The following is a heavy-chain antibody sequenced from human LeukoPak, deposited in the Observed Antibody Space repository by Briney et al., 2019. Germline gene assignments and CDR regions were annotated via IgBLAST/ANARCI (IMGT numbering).Heavy chain of an antibody. D-gene: IGHD6-19*01. J-gene: IGHJ4*02. CDR1: GFTFDDYG. CDR2: INWNGGST. CDR3: AKDHQQWLVIGPYYFDY. Sequence: GGSLRLSCAASGFTFDDYGMSWVRQAPGKGLEWVSGINWNGGSTGYADSVKGRFTISRDNAKNSLYLQMNSLRAEDTALYYCAKDHQQWLVIGPYYFDYWGQGTLVTVSS. V-gene: IGHV3-20*04.